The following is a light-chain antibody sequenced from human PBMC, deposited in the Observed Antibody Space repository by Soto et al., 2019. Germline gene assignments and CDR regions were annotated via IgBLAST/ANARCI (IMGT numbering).Light chain of an antibody. Sequence: QSVLTQPPSVSGSPGQSVTISCTGTSSDVGSYNRVSWYQQPPGTAPKLMIYDVSNRPSGVPDRFSGSKSGNAASLTISGLRAEDEADYYCSSYTITSTYFFGTGTKVTVL. CDR1: SSDVGSYNR. CDR2: DVS. J-gene: IGLJ1*01. CDR3: SSYTITSTYF. V-gene: IGLV2-18*02.